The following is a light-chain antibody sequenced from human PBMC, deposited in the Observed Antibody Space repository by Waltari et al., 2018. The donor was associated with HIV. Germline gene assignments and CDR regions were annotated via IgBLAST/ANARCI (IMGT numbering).Light chain of an antibody. CDR1: QSVTSGF. Sequence: EIVLTQSPGTLSLSPGDRASLSCRASQSVTSGFLAWYQQKPGQSPRLLIYAISNRAKGIPDRFSGRGSGTDFTLTISRLEPEDFAMYYCQQYGSPLYTFGQGTKLEIK. CDR2: AIS. CDR3: QQYGSPLYT. V-gene: IGKV3-20*01. J-gene: IGKJ2*01.